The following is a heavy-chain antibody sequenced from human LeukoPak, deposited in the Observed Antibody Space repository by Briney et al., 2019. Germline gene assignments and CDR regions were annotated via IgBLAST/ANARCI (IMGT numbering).Heavy chain of an antibody. V-gene: IGHV1-18*01. D-gene: IGHD3-22*01. CDR3: ARVAMIVVELDVFDI. Sequence: GASVKVSCKASGYTFTSYGISWVRQAPGQGLEWMGWISAYNGNTNYAQKLQGRVTMTTDTSTSTAYMEVRSLRSDDTAVYYCARVAMIVVELDVFDIWGQGTMVTVST. CDR2: ISAYNGNT. J-gene: IGHJ3*02. CDR1: GYTFTSYG.